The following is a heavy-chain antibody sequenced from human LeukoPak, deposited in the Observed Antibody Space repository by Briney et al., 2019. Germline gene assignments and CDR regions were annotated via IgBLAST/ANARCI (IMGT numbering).Heavy chain of an antibody. D-gene: IGHD3-16*02. J-gene: IGHJ4*02. CDR3: AKGPLFGMITFGGVIDY. Sequence: PGGSLRLSCAASGFTFSSYGMHWVRQAPGKGLEWVAVISYDGSNKYYADSVKGRFTISRDNSKNTPYLQMNSLRAEDTAVYYCAKGPLFGMITFGGVIDYWGQGTLVTVSS. CDR2: ISYDGSNK. CDR1: GFTFSSYG. V-gene: IGHV3-30*18.